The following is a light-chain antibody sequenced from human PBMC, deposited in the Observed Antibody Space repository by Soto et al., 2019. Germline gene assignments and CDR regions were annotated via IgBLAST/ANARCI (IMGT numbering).Light chain of an antibody. CDR1: QSISRNS. V-gene: IGKV3-20*01. Sequence: EIVLTQSPGTLSLSPGERATLSCRASQSISRNSLAWYQLKPGQAPRLLIYGASSMATGIPDRFSGSGSGTDFTLTISRLETEDFAVYYCQQFGSTPLPFGGGTKVEIK. J-gene: IGKJ4*01. CDR2: GAS. CDR3: QQFGSTPLP.